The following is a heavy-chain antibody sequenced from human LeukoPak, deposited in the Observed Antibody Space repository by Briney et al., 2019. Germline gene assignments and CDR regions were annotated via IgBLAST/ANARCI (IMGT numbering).Heavy chain of an antibody. CDR2: IRYDGSNK. Sequence: PGGSLRLSCAASGFTFSSYGMHWVRQAPGEGLEWVAFIRYDGSNKYYADSVKGRFTISRDNSKNTLYLQMNSLRAEDTAVYYCAKSYDFCSGYYPPFDYWGQGTLVTVSS. CDR3: AKSYDFCSGYYPPFDY. CDR1: GFTFSSYG. J-gene: IGHJ4*02. V-gene: IGHV3-30*02. D-gene: IGHD3-3*01.